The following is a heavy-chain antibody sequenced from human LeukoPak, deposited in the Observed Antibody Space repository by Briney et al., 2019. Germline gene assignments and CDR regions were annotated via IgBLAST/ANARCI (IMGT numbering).Heavy chain of an antibody. V-gene: IGHV3-23*01. CDR2: IGGSGGST. J-gene: IGHJ3*02. CDR3: AKDLRYSGSYSAYDAFDI. D-gene: IGHD1-26*01. Sequence: PGGSLRLSCAASGFIFSTYPMNWVRQAPGKGLEWVSSIGGSGGSTYYADSVKGRFTISRDNSNNTLFLQMNSLRADDTALYYCAKDLRYSGSYSAYDAFDIWGQGTMVTVSS. CDR1: GFIFSTYP.